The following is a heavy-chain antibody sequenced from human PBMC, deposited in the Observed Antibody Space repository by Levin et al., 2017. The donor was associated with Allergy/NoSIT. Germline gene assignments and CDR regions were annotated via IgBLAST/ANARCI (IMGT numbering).Heavy chain of an antibody. CDR2: IWYDGSNK. CDR3: ARLVGSTTLPWYYYYMDV. Sequence: GGSLRLSCAASGFTFSNYGMHWVRQAPGKGLEWVTLIWYDGSNKYYADSVKGRFTISRDNSRNTLYLQMNSLRAEDTAVYYCARLVGSTTLPWYYYYMDVWGKGTTVTVSS. J-gene: IGHJ6*03. V-gene: IGHV3-33*01. D-gene: IGHD1-1*01. CDR1: GFTFSNYG.